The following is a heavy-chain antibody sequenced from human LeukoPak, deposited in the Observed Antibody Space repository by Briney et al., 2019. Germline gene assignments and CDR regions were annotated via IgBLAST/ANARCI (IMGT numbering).Heavy chain of an antibody. Sequence: GGSLRLSCAASGFTFCSYSMNWVRQAPGKGMEWVSYISSSGSTIYYADSVKGRFTISRDNAKNSLYLQMNSLRAEDTAVYYCASSGYSYGTLFDYWGQGTLVTVSS. V-gene: IGHV3-48*04. CDR1: GFTFCSYS. J-gene: IGHJ4*02. CDR2: ISSSGSTI. D-gene: IGHD5-18*01. CDR3: ASSGYSYGTLFDY.